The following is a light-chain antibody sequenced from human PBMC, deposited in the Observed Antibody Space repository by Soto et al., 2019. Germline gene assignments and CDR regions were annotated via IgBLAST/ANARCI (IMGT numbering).Light chain of an antibody. CDR3: QQYHNDSPWT. CDR1: QSIRNY. CDR2: KAS. J-gene: IGKJ1*01. V-gene: IGKV1-5*03. Sequence: DIQMTQSPATLSASVGDRVTITCRASQSIRNYLAWYQQKPGKAPQVLIYKASNLETGVPSRFSGSGSGTEFALFISSLQPDDFATYYGQQYHNDSPWTFGQGTKVDIK.